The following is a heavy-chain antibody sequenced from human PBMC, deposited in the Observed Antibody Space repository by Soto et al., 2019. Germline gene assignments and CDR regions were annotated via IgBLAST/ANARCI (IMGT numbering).Heavy chain of an antibody. D-gene: IGHD3-22*01. Sequence: SETLSLTCTVSGGXISSGDYYWSWIRQPPGKGLEWIGYIYYSGTTYYNPSLKSRVTISVDTSRNQFSLKLSSVTAADTAVYYCAKNPGYYYDSTGYHFDYWGQGTLVTVSS. J-gene: IGHJ4*02. V-gene: IGHV4-30-4*01. CDR1: GGXISSGDYY. CDR2: IYYSGTT. CDR3: AKNPGYYYDSTGYHFDY.